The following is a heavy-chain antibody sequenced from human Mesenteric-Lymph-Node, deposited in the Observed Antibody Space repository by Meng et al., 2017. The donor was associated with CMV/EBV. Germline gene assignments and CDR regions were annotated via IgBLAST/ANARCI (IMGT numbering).Heavy chain of an antibody. J-gene: IGHJ4*02. CDR1: GYTFTSYG. CDR2: INPNSGGA. D-gene: IGHD3-22*01. V-gene: IGHV1-2*02. Sequence: ASVKVSCKASGYTFTSYGISWVRQAPGQGLEWMGWINPNSGGAIYAQSFQGRVTMTRDTSISTAYLEVNRLRSDDTAMYYCARHAHYDPSGYLIDQWGQGTLVTVSS. CDR3: ARHAHYDPSGYLIDQ.